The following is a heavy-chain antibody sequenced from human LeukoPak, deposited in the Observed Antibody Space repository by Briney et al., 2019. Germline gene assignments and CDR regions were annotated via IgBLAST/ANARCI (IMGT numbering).Heavy chain of an antibody. CDR1: GFTFSSYS. J-gene: IGHJ3*02. D-gene: IGHD4-23*01. Sequence: GGSLRLSCAASGFTFSSYSMNWVRQAPGKGLEWVSAISGNGGSTYYADSVKGRFTISRDNSKKTLYLQMNSLRAEDTAVYYCAKDRYGGAFDMWGQGTMVTVSS. CDR2: ISGNGGST. CDR3: AKDRYGGAFDM. V-gene: IGHV3-23*01.